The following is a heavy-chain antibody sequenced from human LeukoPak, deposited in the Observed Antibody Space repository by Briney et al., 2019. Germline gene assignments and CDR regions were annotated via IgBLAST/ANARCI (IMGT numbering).Heavy chain of an antibody. CDR2: ISNNGGYT. V-gene: IGHV3-23*01. D-gene: IGHD6-19*01. CDR3: ARGHSSGHDAFDI. CDR1: GFTFSSSA. Sequence: GGSLGLSWQASGFTFSSSARSGVRQAPGKGREWVSAISNNGGYTYYADSVKGRFTISRDNSKNTLDLQMNSLRAEDTAVYYCARGHSSGHDAFDIWGQGTMVTVSS. J-gene: IGHJ3*02.